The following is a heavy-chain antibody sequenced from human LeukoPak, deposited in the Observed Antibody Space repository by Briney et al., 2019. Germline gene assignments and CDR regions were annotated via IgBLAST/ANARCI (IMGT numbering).Heavy chain of an antibody. Sequence: ASVKVSCKASGGTFSSYAISWVRQAPGQGLEWMGGIIPIFGTANYAQKFQGRVTITADESTSTAYMELSSLRSEDTAVYYCARGGFEYYYGSGELWGQGTLVTVSS. V-gene: IGHV1-69*13. D-gene: IGHD3-10*01. CDR2: IIPIFGTA. CDR1: GGTFSSYA. J-gene: IGHJ4*02. CDR3: ARGGFEYYYGSGEL.